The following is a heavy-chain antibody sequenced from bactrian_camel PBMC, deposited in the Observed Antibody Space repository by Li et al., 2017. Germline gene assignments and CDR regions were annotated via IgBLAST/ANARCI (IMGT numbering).Heavy chain of an antibody. Sequence: HVQLVESGGGSVQAGGSLRLSCAASGYTYSSYCMGWFRQAPGKEREGVATLGSAGTTTYADSVKGRFTISRDNAKNTLYLQLNSLKIEDTALYYCATVRNYYNDYGGLPLSYNYWGQGTQVTVS. D-gene: IGHD4*01. CDR3: ATVRNYYNDYGGLPLSYNY. CDR2: LGSAGTT. J-gene: IGHJ4*01. V-gene: IGHV3S55*01. CDR1: GYTYSSYC.